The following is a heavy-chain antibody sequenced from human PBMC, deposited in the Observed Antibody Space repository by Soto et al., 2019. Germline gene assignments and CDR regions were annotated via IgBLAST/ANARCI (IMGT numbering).Heavy chain of an antibody. J-gene: IGHJ3*01. V-gene: IGHV3-74*01. D-gene: IGHD1-26*01. CDR1: GFAFSSYG. CDR2: IHSDGSST. CDR3: ARGDRGAFDL. Sequence: GGSLRLSCAASGFAFSSYGIHWVRQAPGKGLVWVSRIHSDGSSTTYADSVKGRFIISRDNARNTVDLQMNSVRVEDTAVYYCARGDRGAFDLWGQGTVVTVSS.